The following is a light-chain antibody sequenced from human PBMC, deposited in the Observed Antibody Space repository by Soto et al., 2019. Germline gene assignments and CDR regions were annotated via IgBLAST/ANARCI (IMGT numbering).Light chain of an antibody. Sequence: EIVLTQYPGTLSLSPGERATLSCRGSQSVSSSFLAWYQQQPGQAPRLLIYGASSRATGIPDRFSGSGSGTDFTLTISRLEPEDFAVYYCQQYGRSPSTFGGGTKVDIK. V-gene: IGKV3-20*01. CDR3: QQYGRSPST. J-gene: IGKJ4*01. CDR2: GAS. CDR1: QSVSSSF.